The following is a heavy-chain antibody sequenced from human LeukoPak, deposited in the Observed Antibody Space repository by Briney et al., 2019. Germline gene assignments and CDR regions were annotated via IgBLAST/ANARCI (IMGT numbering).Heavy chain of an antibody. Sequence: SQTLSLTCAISGDSVSSNTGGWDWIRQSPSRGLEWLGRTYYRSKWYYDYAVSVKSRISINPDTSKHQFSLQLNSVTPDDTAVYYCARGGLVRSPRGYFDFWGQGTLVTVSS. V-gene: IGHV6-1*01. CDR1: GDSVSSNTGG. CDR3: ARGGLVRSPRGYFDF. CDR2: TYYRSKWYY. J-gene: IGHJ4*02. D-gene: IGHD1-26*01.